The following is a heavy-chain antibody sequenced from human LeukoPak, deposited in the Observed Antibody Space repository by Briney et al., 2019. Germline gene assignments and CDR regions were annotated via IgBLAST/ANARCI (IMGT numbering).Heavy chain of an antibody. J-gene: IGHJ4*02. V-gene: IGHV3-21*06. CDR2: ITTSSTYI. D-gene: IGHD3-22*01. Sequence: GGSLRLSCAASGFTFRTYNMNWVRQAPGKGLEWVSSITTSSTYIYYADSVKGRFTISRDNAKNSLYLQMNSLRAEDTAVYYCARGRSSGYSPTDYWGQGTLVTVSS. CDR1: GFTFRTYN. CDR3: ARGRSSGYSPTDY.